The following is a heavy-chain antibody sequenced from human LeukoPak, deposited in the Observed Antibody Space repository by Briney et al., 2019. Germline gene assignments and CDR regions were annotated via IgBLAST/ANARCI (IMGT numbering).Heavy chain of an antibody. CDR2: ISGSGSFT. CDR1: GFTFSSYA. V-gene: IGHV3-23*01. J-gene: IGHJ4*02. Sequence: PGGSLRLSCAASGFTFSSYAMSWVRQAPGKGLEWVSSISGSGSFTNHADSVKGRFTISRDTSRNTLYLQMNSLRAEDTAVYYCANEGPSFDYWGQGTLVTVSS. CDR3: ANEGPSFDY.